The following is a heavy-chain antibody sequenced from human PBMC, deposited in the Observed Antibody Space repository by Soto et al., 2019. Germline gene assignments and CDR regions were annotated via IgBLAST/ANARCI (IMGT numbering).Heavy chain of an antibody. J-gene: IGHJ6*02. Sequence: GASVKVSCKASGYTFTSYGISWVRQAPGQGLEWMGWISAYNGNTNYAQKLQGRVTMTTDTSTSTAYMELRSLRSDDTAVYYCADVGHSYGHYGMDVWGQGTTVTVSS. CDR2: ISAYNGNT. CDR1: GYTFTSYG. V-gene: IGHV1-18*01. CDR3: ADVGHSYGHYGMDV. D-gene: IGHD5-18*01.